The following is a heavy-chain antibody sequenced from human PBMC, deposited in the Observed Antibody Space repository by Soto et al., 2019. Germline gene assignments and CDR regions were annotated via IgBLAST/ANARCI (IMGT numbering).Heavy chain of an antibody. D-gene: IGHD2-21*01. J-gene: IGHJ4*02. Sequence: QVQLVQSGAEVKKPGSSVKVSCKASGGTFSSYTISWVRQAPGQGLEWMGRIIPILGIANYAQKFQSRVTINADKSTITAYMALSSLRSEDTAVYYCATAYCGGDCYPTNDYWGQGTLVTVSS. CDR1: GGTFSSYT. CDR2: IIPILGIA. V-gene: IGHV1-69*02. CDR3: ATAYCGGDCYPTNDY.